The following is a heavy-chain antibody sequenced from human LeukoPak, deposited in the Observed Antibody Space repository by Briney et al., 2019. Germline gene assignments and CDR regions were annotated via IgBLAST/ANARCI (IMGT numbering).Heavy chain of an antibody. J-gene: IGHJ3*02. V-gene: IGHV3-23*01. CDR1: GFTFSSYA. Sequence: GGSLRLSCAASGFTFSSYAMSWVRQAPGKGLEWVSAISGSGDSTYYADSVMGRFTISRDNSKNTLHLQMNSLRAEDTAVYYCAKDRAYSSGLGAFDIWGQGTMVTVAS. CDR3: AKDRAYSSGLGAFDI. D-gene: IGHD6-19*01. CDR2: ISGSGDST.